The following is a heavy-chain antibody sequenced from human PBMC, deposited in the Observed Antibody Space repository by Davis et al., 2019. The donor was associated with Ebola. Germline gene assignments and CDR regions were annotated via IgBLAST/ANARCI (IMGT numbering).Heavy chain of an antibody. CDR2: IKQDGSDK. D-gene: IGHD1-26*01. CDR3: AREENGATIWERFDY. CDR1: GFTFSSYW. Sequence: GESLKISCAASGFTFSSYWMTWVRQAPGKGLEWVANIKQDGSDKYYVDSGKGRFTISSDNAKNSLYLQMNSLRAEDTAVYYCAREENGATIWERFDYWGQGTLVTVSS. V-gene: IGHV3-7*03. J-gene: IGHJ4*02.